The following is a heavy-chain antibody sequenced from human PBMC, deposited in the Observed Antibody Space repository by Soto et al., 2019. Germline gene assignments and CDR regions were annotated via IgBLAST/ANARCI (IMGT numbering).Heavy chain of an antibody. CDR3: ATESGSTYGYFDY. J-gene: IGHJ4*02. CDR1: GGSVTSDEDY. V-gene: IGHV4-30-4*01. CDR2: ISNSGST. Sequence: KASETLSLTCTVSGGSVTSDEDYWSWIRQSPGQGLEWIGYISNSGSTGYNPSLKTRLSMSVDRSKNQFTLRLTAVTAAGTAVYFCATESGSTYGYFDYWGQGTQVTVSS. D-gene: IGHD4-17*01.